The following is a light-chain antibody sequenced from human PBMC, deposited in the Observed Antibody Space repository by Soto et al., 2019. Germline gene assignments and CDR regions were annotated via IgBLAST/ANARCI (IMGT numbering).Light chain of an antibody. J-gene: IGLJ2*01. Sequence: QPVLTQPPSASGTPGQRVTISCSGSSSNIGSHSVYWYQQLPGTAPKLLIYRNNQRPSGVPDRFSGSKSGTSASLAISGLRSEDEADYYCAAWDDSLSGVVFGGGTKLTVL. V-gene: IGLV1-47*01. CDR1: SSNIGSHS. CDR2: RNN. CDR3: AAWDDSLSGVV.